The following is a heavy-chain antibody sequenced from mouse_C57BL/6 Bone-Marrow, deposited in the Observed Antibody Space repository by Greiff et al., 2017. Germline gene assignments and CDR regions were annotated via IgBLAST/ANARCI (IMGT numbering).Heavy chain of an antibody. Sequence: QVQLQQSGAELVRPGTSVKMSCKASGYTFTNYWIGWAKQRPGHGLEWIGDIYPGGGYTNYNEKFKGKATLTADKSSSTAYMQFSSLTSEDSAIDYWARRGVYEGPTGVDYWGQGTTLTVSS. J-gene: IGHJ2*01. CDR3: ARRGVYEGPTGVDY. D-gene: IGHD2-3*01. CDR1: GYTFTNYW. CDR2: IYPGGGYT. V-gene: IGHV1-63*01.